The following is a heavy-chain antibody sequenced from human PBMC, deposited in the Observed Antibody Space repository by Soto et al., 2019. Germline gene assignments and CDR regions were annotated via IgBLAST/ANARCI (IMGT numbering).Heavy chain of an antibody. D-gene: IGHD6-19*01. V-gene: IGHV1-3*05. CDR1: GYTFTGYA. CDR2: INAGNGNP. J-gene: IGHJ4*02. CDR3: ARAAAVPADFDY. Sequence: QVQLVQSGAEQKKPGASVKVSCKASGYTFTGYAMHWVRQAPGQRLEWMGWINAGNGNPKYSQKFQGRVTITRDTSASTAYMELSSLRSEDTAVYYCARAAAVPADFDYWGQGTLVTVSS.